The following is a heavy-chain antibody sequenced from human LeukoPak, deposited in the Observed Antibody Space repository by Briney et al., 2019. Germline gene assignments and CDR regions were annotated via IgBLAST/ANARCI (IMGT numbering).Heavy chain of an antibody. CDR1: GFTFGCYS. CDR2: ISSSSSTL. J-gene: IGHJ4*02. V-gene: IGHV3-48*01. CDR3: TRIYGAGSYYTD. Sequence: PGGSLRLSCAASGFTFGCYSMNWVRQAPGKGLEWISYISSSSSTLYYADSVEGRFTISRDNAMNSLYLQMDSLRAEDTAVYYCTRIYGAGSYYTDWGQGTLVTVSS. D-gene: IGHD3-10*01.